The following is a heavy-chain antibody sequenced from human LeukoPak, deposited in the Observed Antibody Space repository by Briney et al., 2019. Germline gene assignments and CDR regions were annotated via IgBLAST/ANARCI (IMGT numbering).Heavy chain of an antibody. CDR1: GGSISSSSYY. D-gene: IGHD3-16*02. J-gene: IGHJ4*02. CDR2: IYYSGST. Sequence: ASETLSLTCTVSGGSISSSSYYWGWIRQPPGKGLEWIGSIYYSGSTYYNPSLKSRVTISVDTSKNQFSLKLSSVTAADTAVYYCARLERVWGSYRSVHFDYWGQGTLVTVSS. CDR3: ARLERVWGSYRSVHFDY. V-gene: IGHV4-39*01.